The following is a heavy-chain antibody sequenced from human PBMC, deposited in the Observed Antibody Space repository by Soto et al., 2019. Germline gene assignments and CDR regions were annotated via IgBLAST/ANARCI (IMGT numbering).Heavy chain of an antibody. D-gene: IGHD4-17*01. CDR2: INQSGSI. CDR3: AIGEGDGDYDY. Sequence: QVQLQQWGAGLLKPSETLSLTCAVYGGSFRAYYWSWIRRPPGKGLEWIGEINQSGSINYNPSLESRVTIPVDTSKKQISLKLSAVTAADTALYYCAIGEGDGDYDYWGQGTLVTVSS. CDR1: GGSFRAYY. V-gene: IGHV4-34*01. J-gene: IGHJ4*02.